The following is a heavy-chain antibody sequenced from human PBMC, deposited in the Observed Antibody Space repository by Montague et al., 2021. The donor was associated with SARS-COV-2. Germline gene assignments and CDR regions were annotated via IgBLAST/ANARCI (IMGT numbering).Heavy chain of an antibody. V-gene: IGHV6-1*01. CDR3: AREYPPPLWFGELDYYGMDV. CDR1: GDSVSSNSAA. J-gene: IGHJ6*02. Sequence: CAISGDSVSSNSAAWNWIRQSPSRGLEWLGRTYYRSKWYNDYAVSVKSRITINPDTSKNQFSLQLNSVTPEDTAVYYYAREYPPPLWFGELDYYGMDVWGQGTTVTVSS. D-gene: IGHD3-10*01. CDR2: TYYRSKWYN.